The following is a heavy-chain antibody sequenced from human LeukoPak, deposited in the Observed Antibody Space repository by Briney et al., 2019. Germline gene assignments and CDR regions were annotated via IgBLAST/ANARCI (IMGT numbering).Heavy chain of an antibody. D-gene: IGHD5-18*01. V-gene: IGHV4-59*08. CDR1: GDSISGYY. CDR3: ARRAGGYSFDY. Sequence: SETLSLTCTVSGDSISGYYWSWIRQPPEKGLEWIGCFYNIGSTNYNPSLKSRVTISVDTPKRQYSLKLTSMTAADTAVYYCARRAGGYSFDYWGQGTLVTVSS. J-gene: IGHJ4*02. CDR2: FYNIGST.